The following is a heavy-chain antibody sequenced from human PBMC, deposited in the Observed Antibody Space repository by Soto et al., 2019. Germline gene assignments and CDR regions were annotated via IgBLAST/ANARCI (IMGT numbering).Heavy chain of an antibody. V-gene: IGHV3-30-3*01. CDR1: GFTFSSYA. CDR3: ARDHYDSSVDY. Sequence: QVQLVESGGGVVQPGRSLRLSCAASGFTFSSYAMHWVRQAPGKGLEWVAVISYDGSNKYYADSVKGRFTISRDNSKNPVYLQMNSLRGEDTGGYYCARDHYDSSVDYWGQGTLVTVSS. J-gene: IGHJ4*02. CDR2: ISYDGSNK. D-gene: IGHD3-22*01.